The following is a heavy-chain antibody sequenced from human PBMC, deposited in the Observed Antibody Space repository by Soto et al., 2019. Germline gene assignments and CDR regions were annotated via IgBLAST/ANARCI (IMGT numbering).Heavy chain of an antibody. CDR3: VSGCGSASCPDYLDV. Sequence: EVQLVESGGGLVQPGGSLRLSCAASGFTFSSYWMSWVRQTPGKGLEWVATIRQDGTEKHVVDSVKGRFTISRDNAKNTLNMQMNGLRAEDTAVYLCVSGCGSASCPDYLDVWGKGTTVAVSS. D-gene: IGHD2-2*01. CDR1: GFTFSSYW. CDR2: IRQDGTEK. J-gene: IGHJ6*03. V-gene: IGHV3-7*01.